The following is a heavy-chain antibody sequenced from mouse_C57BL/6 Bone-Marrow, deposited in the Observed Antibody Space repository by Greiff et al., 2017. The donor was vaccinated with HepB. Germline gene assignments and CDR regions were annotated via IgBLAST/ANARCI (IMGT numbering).Heavy chain of an antibody. CDR1: GYTFTSYW. V-gene: IGHV1-5*01. D-gene: IGHD4-1*01. CDR2: IYPGNSDT. CDR3: TRFNWDDRGYFDY. J-gene: IGHJ2*01. Sequence: EVQLQQSGTVLARPGASVKMSCKTSGYTFTSYWMHWVKQRPGQGLEWIGAIYPGNSDTSYNQKFKGKAKLTAVTSASTAYMELSSLTNEDSAVYYCTRFNWDDRGYFDYWGQGTTLTVSS.